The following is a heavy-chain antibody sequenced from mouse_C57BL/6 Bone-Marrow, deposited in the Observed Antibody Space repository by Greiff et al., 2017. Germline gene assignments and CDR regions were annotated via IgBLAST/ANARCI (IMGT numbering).Heavy chain of an antibody. Sequence: VQLQQSGAELATPGASVKLSCKASGYTFTSYWMHWVKQRPGQGLEWIGYINPSSGYTKYNQKFKDKATLTADKSSSTAYMQLSSLTYEDSAFYYCARSFTTVVIDYWGQGTTLTVAS. CDR3: ARSFTTVVIDY. V-gene: IGHV1-7*01. J-gene: IGHJ2*01. D-gene: IGHD1-1*01. CDR2: INPSSGYT. CDR1: GYTFTSYW.